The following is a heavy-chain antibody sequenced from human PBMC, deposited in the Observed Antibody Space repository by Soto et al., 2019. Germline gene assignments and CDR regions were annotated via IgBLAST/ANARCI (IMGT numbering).Heavy chain of an antibody. V-gene: IGHV3-33*01. CDR2: IWYDGSNK. CDR1: GFTFSSYG. Sequence: LRLSCAASGFTFSSYGMHWVRQAPGKGLEWVAVIWYDGSNKYYADSVKGRFTISRDNSKNTLYLQMNSLRAEDTAVYYCARDQAPPWGVVIAIRRPYDAFDIWGQGTMVTVSS. CDR3: ARDQAPPWGVVIAIRRPYDAFDI. D-gene: IGHD2-21*01. J-gene: IGHJ3*02.